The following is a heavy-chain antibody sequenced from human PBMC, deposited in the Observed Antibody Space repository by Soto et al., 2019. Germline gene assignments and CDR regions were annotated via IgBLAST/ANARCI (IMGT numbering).Heavy chain of an antibody. CDR3: VKGGWLDD. CDR2: ITSSGGPT. Sequence: EVQLLESGGGLIQPGGSLRLCYAASRFPFSTYEMTWARQSPGKGLEWVAFITSSGGPTYYADSVRGRFTISRDNSKNTLYLQMDSLRVEDTARYYCVKGGWLDDWGQGTLVTVSS. V-gene: IGHV3-23*01. J-gene: IGHJ5*02. CDR1: RFPFSTYE.